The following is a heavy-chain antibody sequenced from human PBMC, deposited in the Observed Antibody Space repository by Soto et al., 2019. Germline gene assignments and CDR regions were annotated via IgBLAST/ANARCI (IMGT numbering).Heavy chain of an antibody. J-gene: IGHJ5*02. CDR3: AGGSGSSSGDWFDP. V-gene: IGHV1-46*01. CDR2: INPSDGSS. D-gene: IGHD3-16*01. Sequence: ASVKVSCKASGNTFRNYYIHWVRQAPGQGLEWMGIINPSDGSSNYAQKFQGRVTMTRDTSTSTVYTELSSLRSDDTAVYYCAGGSGSSSGDWFDPWGQGTLVTVSS. CDR1: GNTFRNYY.